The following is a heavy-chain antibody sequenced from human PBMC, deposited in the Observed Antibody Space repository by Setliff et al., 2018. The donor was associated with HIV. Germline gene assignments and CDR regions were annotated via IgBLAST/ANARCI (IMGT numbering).Heavy chain of an antibody. Sequence: ASVKVSCKVSGYTLAELSMHWVRQAPGKGLEWMGSFDPEDGETTYAQKFQGRVTMTEDTSTDTAYMELSSLRSEDTAVYYCATDRPTYYDYVWGSPNGRKAFDIWGQGTMVTVSS. CDR2: FDPEDGET. V-gene: IGHV1-24*01. CDR1: GYTLAELS. D-gene: IGHD3-16*01. CDR3: ATDRPTYYDYVWGSPNGRKAFDI. J-gene: IGHJ3*02.